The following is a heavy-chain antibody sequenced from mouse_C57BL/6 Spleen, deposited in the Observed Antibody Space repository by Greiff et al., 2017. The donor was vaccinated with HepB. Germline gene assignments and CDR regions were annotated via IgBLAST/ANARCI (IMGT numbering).Heavy chain of an antibody. D-gene: IGHD1-1*01. CDR3: ARGANYYGSSSYAMDY. J-gene: IGHJ4*01. Sequence: QVQLQQSGAELMKPGASVKLSCKATGYTFTGYWIEWVKQRPGHGLEWIGEILPGSGSTNYNEKFKGKATFTADTSSNTAYMQLSSLTTEDSAIYYCARGANYYGSSSYAMDYWGQGTSVTVSS. CDR2: ILPGSGST. CDR1: GYTFTGYW. V-gene: IGHV1-9*01.